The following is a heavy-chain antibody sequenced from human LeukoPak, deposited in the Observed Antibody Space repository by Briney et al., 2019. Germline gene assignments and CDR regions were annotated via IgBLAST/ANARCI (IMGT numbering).Heavy chain of an antibody. CDR3: ARDEDGDQDFDY. J-gene: IGHJ4*02. Sequence: GGSLRLSCAASGFTFSSYGMTWVRQAPGKGLEWVSHISSGGHVISYEDSVKGRFIISREDAESSLYLQMNSLRADDTAVHYCARDEDGDQDFDYWGQGTLVTVSS. CDR2: ISSGGHVI. V-gene: IGHV3-48*03. D-gene: IGHD5-24*01. CDR1: GFTFSSYG.